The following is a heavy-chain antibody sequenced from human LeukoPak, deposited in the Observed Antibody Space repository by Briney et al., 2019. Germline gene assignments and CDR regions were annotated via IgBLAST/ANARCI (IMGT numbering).Heavy chain of an antibody. CDR2: INPSGGST. V-gene: IGHV1-46*01. J-gene: IGHJ4*02. D-gene: IGHD3-22*01. CDR3: ARDSGGYYDSSGYYYFDY. Sequence: GASVMVSCTASGYTFTSYYMHWVRQAPGQGLEWMGIINPSGGSTSYAQKFQGRVTMTRDTSTSTVYMELSSLRSEDTAVYYCARDSGGYYDSSGYYYFDYWGQGTLVTVSS. CDR1: GYTFTSYY.